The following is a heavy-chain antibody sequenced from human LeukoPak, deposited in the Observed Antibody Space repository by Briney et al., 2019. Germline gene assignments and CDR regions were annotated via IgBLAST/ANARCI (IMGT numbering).Heavy chain of an antibody. Sequence: GGSLRLSCAASGFSFSNAWMSWVRQAPGKGLEWVGRIKSKTDGGTTDYAAPVKGRFTISRDDSKNTLYLQMNSLKTEDTAVYYCTTDEVSSSWGSYFDYWGQGTLVTVSS. CDR3: TTDEVSSSWGSYFDY. V-gene: IGHV3-15*01. D-gene: IGHD6-13*01. J-gene: IGHJ4*02. CDR1: GFSFSNAW. CDR2: IKSKTDGGTT.